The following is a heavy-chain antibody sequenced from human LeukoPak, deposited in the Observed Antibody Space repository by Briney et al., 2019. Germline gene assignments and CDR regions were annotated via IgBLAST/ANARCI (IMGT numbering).Heavy chain of an antibody. Sequence: GGSLRLSCAAPGFTFSSYAMSWVRQAPGKGLEWVSAISGSGGSTYYADSVKGRFTISRDNSKNTLYLQMNSLRAEDTAVYYCAKDFDETYSSSWGQGTLVTVSS. CDR2: ISGSGGST. J-gene: IGHJ4*02. CDR1: GFTFSSYA. V-gene: IGHV3-23*01. D-gene: IGHD6-13*01. CDR3: AKDFDETYSSS.